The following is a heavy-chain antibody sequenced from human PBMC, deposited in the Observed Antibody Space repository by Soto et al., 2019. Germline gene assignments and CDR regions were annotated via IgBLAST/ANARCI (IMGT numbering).Heavy chain of an antibody. Sequence: GGSLRLSCAASGFTFDDYAMHWVRQAPGKGLEWVSGISWNSGSIGYADSVKGRFTISRDNAKNSLYLQMNSLRAEDTALYYCAKSCREGRYFDYWGQGTLVTVSS. CDR3: AKSCREGRYFDY. CDR1: GFTFDDYA. V-gene: IGHV3-9*01. J-gene: IGHJ4*02. CDR2: ISWNSGSI. D-gene: IGHD3-10*01.